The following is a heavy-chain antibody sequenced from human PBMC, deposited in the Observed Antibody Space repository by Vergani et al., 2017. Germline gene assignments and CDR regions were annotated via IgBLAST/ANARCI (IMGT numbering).Heavy chain of an antibody. J-gene: IGHJ6*02. Sequence: QVQLQESGPRLVRPSQTLSLTCTVSGGSINTGAYYWSWIRQPAGKGLEWIGRVYTSGMTNYNPSLKSRVTILVDRSKSQLSLKLTSVTAGDTAVYFCARELSYDDGSGSDDYNPYYYEGMDVWGPGTTVTVSS. CDR1: GGSINTGAYY. CDR2: VYTSGMT. V-gene: IGHV4-61*02. D-gene: IGHD3-10*01. CDR3: ARELSYDDGSGSDDYNPYYYEGMDV.